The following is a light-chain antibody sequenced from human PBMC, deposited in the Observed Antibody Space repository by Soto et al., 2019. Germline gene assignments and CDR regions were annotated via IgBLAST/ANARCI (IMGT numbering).Light chain of an antibody. Sequence: QSALTQPASVSGSLGQSITISCTGTSSDVGSYNFVSWYQHHPGKAPKLLIYEASKRPSGVPDRFSGSKSGTSASLAITGLQAEDEADYYCQSYDSSLSGWVFGGGTQLTVL. V-gene: IGLV2-14*02. CDR1: SSDVGSYNF. CDR3: QSYDSSLSGWV. J-gene: IGLJ3*02. CDR2: EAS.